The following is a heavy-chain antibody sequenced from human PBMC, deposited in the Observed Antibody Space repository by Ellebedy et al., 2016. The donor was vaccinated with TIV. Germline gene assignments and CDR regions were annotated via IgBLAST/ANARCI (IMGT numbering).Heavy chain of an antibody. CDR1: GGSISSSSYY. V-gene: IGHV4-39*01. CDR3: ARHWKGYGGKRREYGMDV. CDR2: IYYSGST. J-gene: IGHJ6*02. D-gene: IGHD4-23*01. Sequence: MPSETLSLTCTVSGGSISSSSYYWGWIRQPPGKGLEWIGSIYYSGSTYYNPSLKSRVTISVDTSKNQFSLKLSSVTAADTAVYYCARHWKGYGGKRREYGMDVWGQGTTVTVSS.